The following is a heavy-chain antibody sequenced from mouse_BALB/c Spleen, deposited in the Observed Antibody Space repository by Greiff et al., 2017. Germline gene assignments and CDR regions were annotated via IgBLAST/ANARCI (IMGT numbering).Heavy chain of an antibody. V-gene: IGHV2-2*02. CDR3: ARGDYDGYYVWFAY. CDR1: GFSLTSYG. Sequence: QVQLKESGPGLVQPSQSLSITCTVSGFSLTSYGVHWVRQSPGKGLEWLGVIWSGGSTDYNAAFISRLSISKDNSKSQVFFKMNSLQANDTAIYYCARGDYDGYYVWFAYWGQGTLVTVSA. J-gene: IGHJ3*01. D-gene: IGHD2-3*01. CDR2: IWSGGST.